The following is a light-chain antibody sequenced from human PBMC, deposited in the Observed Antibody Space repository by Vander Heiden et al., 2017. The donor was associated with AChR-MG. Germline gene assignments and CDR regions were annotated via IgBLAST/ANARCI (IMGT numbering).Light chain of an antibody. Sequence: QSALTQPASVSGSPGQSITISFTGTTSDVGGYNYVSLYQQHPGKAPKLMIYDVSNRPSGVSNRFSGSKSGNTASLTISGLQAEDEADYYCSSYTSSSTLEFGGGTKLTVL. J-gene: IGLJ2*01. CDR3: SSYTSSSTLE. V-gene: IGLV2-14*01. CDR2: DVS. CDR1: TSDVGGYNY.